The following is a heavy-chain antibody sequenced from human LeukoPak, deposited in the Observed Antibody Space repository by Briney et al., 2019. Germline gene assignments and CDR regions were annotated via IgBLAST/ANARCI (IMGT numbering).Heavy chain of an antibody. J-gene: IGHJ5*02. CDR1: GGSISSYY. V-gene: IGHV4-59*08. Sequence: PSETLSLTCTVSGGSISSYYWSWIRQPPGKGLEWIGYIYYSGSTNYNPSLKSRVTISVDTSKNQFSLKLSSVTAADTAVYYCARRSNWGFYWFDPWGQGTLVTVSS. CDR2: IYYSGST. CDR3: ARRSNWGFYWFDP. D-gene: IGHD7-27*01.